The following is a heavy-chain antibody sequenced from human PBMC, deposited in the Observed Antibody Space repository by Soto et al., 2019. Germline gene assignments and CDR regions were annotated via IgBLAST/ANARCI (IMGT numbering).Heavy chain of an antibody. CDR1: GFTFSDYY. Sequence: GGSLRLSGAASGFTFSDYYMSWIRQAPGKGLEWVSYISSSGSTIYYAGSVKGRFTISRENAKNSLYLQMNSLRAEDTAVYYCARAPVELSSGWFDPWGQGTLVTVSS. V-gene: IGHV3-11*01. CDR3: ARAPVELSSGWFDP. J-gene: IGHJ5*02. CDR2: ISSSGSTI. D-gene: IGHD3-16*02.